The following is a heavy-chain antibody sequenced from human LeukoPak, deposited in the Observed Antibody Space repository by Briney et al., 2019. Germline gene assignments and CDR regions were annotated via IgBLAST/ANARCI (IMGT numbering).Heavy chain of an antibody. CDR1: GFTCDDYA. V-gene: IGHV3-43D*03. D-gene: IGHD3-22*01. CDR3: AKDERARYYYDSSGYGGEGSGLFDY. J-gene: IGHJ4*02. CDR2: ISWDGGST. Sequence: GGSLRLSCAASGFTCDDYAMHWVRQAPGKGLEWVALISWDGGSTYYADSVKGRFTISRDNSKNSLYLQMNSLRAEDTALYYCAKDERARYYYDSSGYGGEGSGLFDYWGQGTLVTVSS.